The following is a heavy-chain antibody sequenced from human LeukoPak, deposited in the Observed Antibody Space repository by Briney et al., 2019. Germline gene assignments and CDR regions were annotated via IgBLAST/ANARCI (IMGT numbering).Heavy chain of an antibody. V-gene: IGHV3-7*01. D-gene: IGHD3-22*01. Sequence: PGGSLRLSCAASGFAFSSYWMSWVRQAPGKGLEWVANIKQDGSEKYYVDSVKGRFTISRDNAKNSLYMQMNSLRAEDKAVYYCARDGEYYDSSGYYYNYWGQGTMVTVSS. CDR3: ARDGEYYDSSGYYYNY. CDR1: GFAFSSYW. CDR2: IKQDGSEK. J-gene: IGHJ4*02.